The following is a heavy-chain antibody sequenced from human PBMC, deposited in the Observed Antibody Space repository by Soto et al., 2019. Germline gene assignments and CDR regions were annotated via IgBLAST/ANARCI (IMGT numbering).Heavy chain of an antibody. Sequence: QVQLVQSGAEVKKPGSSVKVSCKASGGTFSTYIISWVRQAPGQGLEWMGRIIPILGIANYAQKFQGRVTITADKSTSTAYMELSSLRSKYKAVYSCGGRWDGDYGDFDYWGQGTLVTVSS. CDR2: IIPILGIA. J-gene: IGHJ4*02. D-gene: IGHD4-17*01. CDR3: GGRWDGDYGDFDY. V-gene: IGHV1-69*02. CDR1: GGTFSTYI.